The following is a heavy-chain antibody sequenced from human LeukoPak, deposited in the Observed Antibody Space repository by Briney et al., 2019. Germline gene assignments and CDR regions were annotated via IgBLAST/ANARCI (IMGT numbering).Heavy chain of an antibody. CDR3: ARDLSQSCSNGVCYTFDY. CDR1: GYTFINYY. D-gene: IGHD2-8*01. Sequence: ASVTVSCTATGYTFINYYMHWVRQAPGQGLEWMGMINPSGGSTYYAQKFQGRVTMTRDTSTSTVYMELSSLRSEDTAVYYCARDLSQSCSNGVCYTFDYWGQGTLVTVSS. V-gene: IGHV1-46*01. J-gene: IGHJ4*02. CDR2: INPSGGST.